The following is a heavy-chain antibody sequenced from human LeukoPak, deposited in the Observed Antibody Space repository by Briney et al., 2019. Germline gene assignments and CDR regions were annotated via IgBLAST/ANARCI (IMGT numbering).Heavy chain of an antibody. V-gene: IGHV3-23*01. CDR1: GFTFSSYA. Sequence: QPGRSLRLSCAAAGFTFSSYAMSWVRQAAGKGLEWVSAISGSGGSTYYADSVKGRFTISRDNSKNTLYLQMNSLKTEDTAVYYCTTDAWRGYCSGGSCYPYGMDVWGQGTTVTVSS. J-gene: IGHJ6*02. D-gene: IGHD2-15*01. CDR2: ISGSGGST. CDR3: TTDAWRGYCSGGSCYPYGMDV.